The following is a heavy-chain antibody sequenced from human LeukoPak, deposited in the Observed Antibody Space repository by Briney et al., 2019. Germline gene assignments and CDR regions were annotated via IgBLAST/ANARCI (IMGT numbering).Heavy chain of an antibody. CDR3: AYSGYDFKGLFDY. J-gene: IGHJ4*02. V-gene: IGHV4-34*01. D-gene: IGHD5-12*01. CDR1: GGSFSGYY. Sequence: PSETLSLTCAVYGGSFSGYYWSWIRQPPGKGLEWIGEINHSGSTNYNPSLKSRVTISVDTSKNQFSLRLSSVTAADTAVSYCAYSGYDFKGLFDYWGQGTLVNVSS. CDR2: INHSGST.